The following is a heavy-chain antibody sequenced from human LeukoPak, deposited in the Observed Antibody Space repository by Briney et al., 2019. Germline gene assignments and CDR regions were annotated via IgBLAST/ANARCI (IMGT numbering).Heavy chain of an antibody. D-gene: IGHD5-18*01. J-gene: IGHJ4*02. V-gene: IGHV1-2*06. CDR3: ARGVEQLRLPQYYFDY. CDR1: GYTFTGYY. CDR2: SNPNSGGT. Sequence: ASVKVSCKASGYTFTGYYMHWVRQAPGQGLEWMGRSNPNSGGTNYAQKFQGRVTMTRDTSISTAYMELSRLRSDDTAAYYCARGVEQLRLPQYYFDYWGQGTLVTVSS.